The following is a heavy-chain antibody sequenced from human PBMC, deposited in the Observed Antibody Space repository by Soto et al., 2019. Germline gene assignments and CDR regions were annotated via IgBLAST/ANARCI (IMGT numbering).Heavy chain of an antibody. V-gene: IGHV3-74*01. CDR2: ISSGGTYT. Sequence: GGSLRLSCAASGFTLSTYWMHWVRQVPGKGLVWVSRISSGGTYTNYAGSVKGRFTISRDSARNTLFLQMNYLTGEDTAVYYCARTFVDGMAGFGPWGQGTLVTVSS. J-gene: IGHJ5*02. D-gene: IGHD2-15*01. CDR1: GFTLSTYW. CDR3: ARTFVDGMAGFGP.